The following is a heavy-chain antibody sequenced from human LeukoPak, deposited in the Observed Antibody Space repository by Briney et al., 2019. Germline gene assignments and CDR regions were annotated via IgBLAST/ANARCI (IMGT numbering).Heavy chain of an antibody. V-gene: IGHV3-73*01. Sequence: GGSLRLSCAASGFTFSGSAIHWVRQASGKGLEWVGRIRRKADNYATAYAASVKGRFTISRDDLKSTAYLQMNSLRAEDTAIYYCARKKTRGLDYWGQGTLVTVSS. D-gene: IGHD3-10*01. J-gene: IGHJ4*02. CDR2: IRRKADNYAT. CDR3: ARKKTRGLDY. CDR1: GFTFSGSA.